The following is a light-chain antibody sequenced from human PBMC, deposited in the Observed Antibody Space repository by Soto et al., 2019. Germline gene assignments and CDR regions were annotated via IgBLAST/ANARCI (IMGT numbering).Light chain of an antibody. J-gene: IGKJ5*01. CDR2: EVS. Sequence: DIQMTQSPSTLSASVGDRVTITCRASQSVRSWLAWYQQKPGRAPNLLIYEVSTLHSGVPSRFSGSGSGTEFTLTISSLRPDDFATYYCQHYSGDRAKFGQGTRLEIK. CDR1: QSVRSW. CDR3: QHYSGDRAK. V-gene: IGKV1-5*03.